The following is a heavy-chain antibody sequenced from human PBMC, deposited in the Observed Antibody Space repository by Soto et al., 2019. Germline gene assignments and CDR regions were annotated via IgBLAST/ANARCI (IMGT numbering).Heavy chain of an antibody. Sequence: QVQLVQSGAGVKKPGSSVRAACKPSGGTFSSYAVNWVRQAPGQGLEWMGGIIPIFDTPNYAQKFQGRVSMSVDKPTSTVYMELNSLSSEDTAIYYCATDMSAAPWTGPSDVWGQGTMVTVSS. CDR3: ATDMSAAPWTGPSDV. CDR2: IIPIFDTP. J-gene: IGHJ3*01. D-gene: IGHD6-13*01. CDR1: GGTFSSYA. V-gene: IGHV1-69*06.